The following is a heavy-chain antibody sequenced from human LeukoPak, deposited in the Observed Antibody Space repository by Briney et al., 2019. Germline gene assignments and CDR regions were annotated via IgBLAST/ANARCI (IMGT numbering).Heavy chain of an antibody. D-gene: IGHD2-15*01. Sequence: EGSLRLSCAASGFTFSSYCMSWVRQAPGKGLEWVANIKQDGSEKYYVDSVKGRFTISRDNAKNSLYLQMNSLRAEDTAVYYCARDTGGSCYSDYWGQGTLVTVSS. J-gene: IGHJ4*02. CDR2: IKQDGSEK. CDR1: GFTFSSYC. CDR3: ARDTGGSCYSDY. V-gene: IGHV3-7*01.